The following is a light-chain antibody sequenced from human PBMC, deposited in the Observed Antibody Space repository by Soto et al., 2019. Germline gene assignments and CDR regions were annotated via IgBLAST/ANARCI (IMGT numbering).Light chain of an antibody. V-gene: IGKV3-11*01. CDR2: DAS. CDR3: QQRVNWPRT. CDR1: QNVRFY. J-gene: IGKJ1*01. Sequence: EIVLTQSPATLSLSPGERATLSCRASQNVRFYLAWYQQKPGQAPRLLIYDASNRATGVPARFSGSGSGTDFTLTISSLEPEDFAAYYCQQRVNWPRTFGQGTKVDIK.